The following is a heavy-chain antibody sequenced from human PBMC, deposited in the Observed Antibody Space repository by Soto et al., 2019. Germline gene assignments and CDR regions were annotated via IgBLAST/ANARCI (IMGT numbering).Heavy chain of an antibody. CDR3: AREDDRGDSLDV. V-gene: IGHV4-30-4*08. Sequence: SETLSLTCTVSGGSVSSGSYYWSWVRQSPGKGLEWIGYIHHSGSILYNPSLKSRVTISVDTSKNQFSLHLTSVTAADTAVYFCAREDDRGDSLDVWGQGTTVTVSS. J-gene: IGHJ6*02. CDR1: GGSVSSGSYY. D-gene: IGHD2-21*02. CDR2: IHHSGSI.